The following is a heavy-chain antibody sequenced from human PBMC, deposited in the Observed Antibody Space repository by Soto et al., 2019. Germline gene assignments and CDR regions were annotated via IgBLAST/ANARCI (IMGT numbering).Heavy chain of an antibody. J-gene: IGHJ4*02. CDR2: FDGSGGFT. CDR1: GISFTTYA. Sequence: GGSLRLSCAASGISFTTYAMSWVRQAPGKGLEWVSAFDGSGGFTTYADSVRGRFTISKDNSKNTLYLQMNSLRAEDTAVYYCAKGTDSGTYRFYFDYWGQGTLVTVSS. CDR3: AKGTDSGTYRFYFDY. V-gene: IGHV3-23*01. D-gene: IGHD1-26*01.